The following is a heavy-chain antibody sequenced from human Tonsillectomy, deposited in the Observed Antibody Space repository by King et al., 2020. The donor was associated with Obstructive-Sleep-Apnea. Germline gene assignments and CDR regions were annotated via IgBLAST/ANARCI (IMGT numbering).Heavy chain of an antibody. Sequence: VQLVESGGGLVKPGGSLRLSCAASRFTFSNAWMSWVRQAPGKGLEWVGRIKSKTDGGTTDYAAPVKGRFTISKDNSKNTLYLQMNSLKTEDTAVYYCTTSIRGSWYGGPFDDWGQGTLVTVSS. D-gene: IGHD6-13*01. V-gene: IGHV3-15*01. CDR3: TTSIRGSWYGGPFDD. CDR1: RFTFSNAW. CDR2: IKSKTDGGTT. J-gene: IGHJ4*02.